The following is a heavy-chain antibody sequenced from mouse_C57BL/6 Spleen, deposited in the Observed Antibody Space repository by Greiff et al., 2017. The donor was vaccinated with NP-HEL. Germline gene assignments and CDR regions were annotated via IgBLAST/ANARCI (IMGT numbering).Heavy chain of an antibody. D-gene: IGHD3-3*01. CDR2: IYPGSGNT. CDR1: GYTFTDYY. CDR3: ATGTGDWFAY. Sequence: QVHVKQSGAELVRPGASVKLSCKASGYTFTDYYINWVKQRPGQGLEWIARIYPGSGNTYYNEKFKGKATLTAEKSSSTAYMQLSSLTSEDSAVYFCATGTGDWFAYWGQGTLVTVSA. J-gene: IGHJ3*01. V-gene: IGHV1-76*01.